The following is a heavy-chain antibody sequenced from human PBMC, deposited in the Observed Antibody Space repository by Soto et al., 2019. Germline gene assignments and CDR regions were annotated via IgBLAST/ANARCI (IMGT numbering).Heavy chain of an antibody. Sequence: ALVKVSCKASACGFTTYHIHWVRQAPGQGLEWTGLINPDAGATNYAQRFQGRLRLTRDTSTSTVYMELRSLRFDDTAVYYCARGDIVLVPASEGNWFDPWGQGTLVTVSS. V-gene: IGHV1-46*01. J-gene: IGHJ5*02. D-gene: IGHD2-2*01. CDR2: INPDAGAT. CDR1: ACGFTTYH. CDR3: ARGDIVLVPASEGNWFDP.